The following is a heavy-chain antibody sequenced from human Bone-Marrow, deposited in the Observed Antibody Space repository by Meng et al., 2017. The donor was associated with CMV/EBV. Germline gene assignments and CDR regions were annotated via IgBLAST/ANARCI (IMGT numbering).Heavy chain of an antibody. Sequence: GESLKISCAASGFTFSSYGMHWIRQAPGKGLEWVAFIRYDGSNKYYADSVKGRFTISRDNSKNTLYLQMNSLRAEDTAVYYCSKELGGYNDYWGQGTMVTVSS. D-gene: IGHD3-22*01. CDR1: GFTFSSYG. CDR3: SKELGGYNDY. V-gene: IGHV3-30*02. J-gene: IGHJ4*02. CDR2: IRYDGSNK.